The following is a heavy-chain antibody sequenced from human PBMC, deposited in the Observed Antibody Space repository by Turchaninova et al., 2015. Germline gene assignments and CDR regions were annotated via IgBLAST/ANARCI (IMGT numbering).Heavy chain of an antibody. CDR3: ARLKAGGASDY. J-gene: IGHJ4*02. D-gene: IGHD1-26*01. CDR2: IYHGGRT. CDR1: GYSISSGSY. Sequence: QVQLQESGPGLVKPSETLSLTCAVSGYSISSGSYWGWIRQPPGKGLGGIGNIYHGGRTYYNPSLKSRVTISVDTSENHFSLKVSSVTAADTAVYYCARLKAGGASDYWGQGTLVTVSS. V-gene: IGHV4-38-2*01.